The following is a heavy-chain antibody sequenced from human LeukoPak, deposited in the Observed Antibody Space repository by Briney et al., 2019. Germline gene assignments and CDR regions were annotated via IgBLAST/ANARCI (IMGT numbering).Heavy chain of an antibody. Sequence: ASVKVSCKASGYTFTSYGISWVRQAPGQGLEWMGWISAYNGNTNYAQKLQGRVTMTTDTSTSTAYMELRSLRSDDTAMYYCARGTSTVSYWYFDLWGRGTLVTVSS. V-gene: IGHV1-18*01. CDR3: ARGTSTVSYWYFDL. D-gene: IGHD4-17*01. CDR1: GYTFTSYG. J-gene: IGHJ2*01. CDR2: ISAYNGNT.